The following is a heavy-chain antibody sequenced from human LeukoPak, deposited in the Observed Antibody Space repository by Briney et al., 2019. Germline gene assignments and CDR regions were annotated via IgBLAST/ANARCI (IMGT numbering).Heavy chain of an antibody. D-gene: IGHD3-10*01. Sequence: KASQTLSLTCAISGDSVSSNSTAWSWIRQSPSRGLEWLGRTYYRSKWYNDYAVSVKSRITINPDTSKNQFSLQLNSVTPEDTAVYYCARGKYIDSGSYNVFDSWGQGILVTVSS. J-gene: IGHJ4*02. CDR1: GDSVSSNSTA. CDR2: TYYRSKWYN. CDR3: ARGKYIDSGSYNVFDS. V-gene: IGHV6-1*01.